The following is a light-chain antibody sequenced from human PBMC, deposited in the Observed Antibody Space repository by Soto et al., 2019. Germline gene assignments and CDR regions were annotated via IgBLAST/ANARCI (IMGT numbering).Light chain of an antibody. Sequence: EIVLTQSPATLSLSPGERATLSCSASQSVSSYLAWYQQKPGQAPRLLIYDASNRATGIPDRFSGSGSGTDFTLTISSLEPEDSAVYYCQHRSKWPLTFGGGTKVDI. CDR2: DAS. CDR1: QSVSSY. V-gene: IGKV3-11*01. J-gene: IGKJ4*01. CDR3: QHRSKWPLT.